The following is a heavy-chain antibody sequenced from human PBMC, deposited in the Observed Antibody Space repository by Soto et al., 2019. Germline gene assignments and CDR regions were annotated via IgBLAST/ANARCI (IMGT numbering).Heavy chain of an antibody. V-gene: IGHV4-30-4*01. J-gene: IGHJ4*02. CDR3: ARDDYDNSGPGY. CDR1: GGSISSGDYY. Sequence: SETLSLTCTVSGGSISSGDYYWSWIRQPPGKGLEWIGYIYYSGSTYYNPSLKSRVTISVDTSKNQFSLKLSSVTAADTAVYYCARDDYDNSGPGYWGQGTLVTVSS. CDR2: IYYSGST. D-gene: IGHD3-22*01.